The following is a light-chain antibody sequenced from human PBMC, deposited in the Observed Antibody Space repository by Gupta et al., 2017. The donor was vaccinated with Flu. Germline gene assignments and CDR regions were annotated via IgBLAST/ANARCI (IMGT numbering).Light chain of an antibody. Sequence: QSALTQPASVAGPPGTSIHLPFTGTSSDVGGYNLVTWYQQHPGKAPKLIIYGGSQRPSGVSSRFSGSKSGNTASLTISGLQAEDEADYYCCSFAGGDTYVFGTGTKVTVL. CDR1: SSDVGGYNL. CDR2: GGS. CDR3: CSFAGGDTYV. V-gene: IGLV2-23*01. J-gene: IGLJ1*01.